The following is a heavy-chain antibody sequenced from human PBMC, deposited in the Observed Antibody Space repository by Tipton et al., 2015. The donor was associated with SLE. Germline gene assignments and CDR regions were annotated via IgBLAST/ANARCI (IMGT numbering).Heavy chain of an antibody. Sequence: QLVQSGAEVKKPGSSVKVSCKASGGSFRSYAFNWVRQAPGQGLEWMGRIIPVFGTTNYAQKFQDRVTITADESTRTTYMDLSNLSSEDTAVYYCARSRATATDFDSWGQGTLVTVSS. J-gene: IGHJ4*02. CDR2: IIPVFGTT. V-gene: IGHV1-69*01. D-gene: IGHD2-21*02. CDR3: ARSRATATDFDS. CDR1: GGSFRSYA.